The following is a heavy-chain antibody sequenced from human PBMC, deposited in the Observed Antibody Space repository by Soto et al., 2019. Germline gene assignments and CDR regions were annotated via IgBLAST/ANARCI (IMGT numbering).Heavy chain of an antibody. J-gene: IGHJ4*02. CDR3: AMSGRIVVVITHAEAFDY. V-gene: IGHV3-30-3*01. CDR1: GFTFSSYA. D-gene: IGHD3-22*01. Sequence: GGSLRLSCAASGFTFSSYAMHWVRQAPGKGLEWVAVISYDGSNKYYADPVKGRFTISRDNSKNTLYLQMNSLRAEDTAVYYCAMSGRIVVVITHAEAFDYWGQGTLVTVSS. CDR2: ISYDGSNK.